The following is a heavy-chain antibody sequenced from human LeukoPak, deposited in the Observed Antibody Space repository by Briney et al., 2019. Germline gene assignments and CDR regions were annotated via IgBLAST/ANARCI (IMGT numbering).Heavy chain of an antibody. CDR2: ISGSGGST. CDR3: AKERRYYDILTGYLDY. J-gene: IGHJ4*02. CDR1: GFTFSSYA. D-gene: IGHD3-9*01. Sequence: PGGSLRLSCAASGFTFSSYAMNWVRQAPGKGLEWVSAISGSGGSTYYADSVKGRFTISRDNSKNTLYLQMNSLRAEDTAVYYCAKERRYYDILTGYLDYWGQGTLVTVSS. V-gene: IGHV3-23*01.